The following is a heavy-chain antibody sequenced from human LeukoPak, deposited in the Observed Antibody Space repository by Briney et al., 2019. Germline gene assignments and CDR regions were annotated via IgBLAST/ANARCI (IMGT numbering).Heavy chain of an antibody. J-gene: IGHJ4*02. CDR1: GFTFSSYW. D-gene: IGHD3-3*01. CDR2: IKQDGSEK. Sequence: GGSRRLSCAASGFTFSSYWMSWVRQAPGKGLEWVANIKQDGSEKYYVDSVKGRFTISRDNAKNSLYLQMNSLRAEDTAVYYCARDQSDYDFWSGYYQYYFDYWGQGPLVPVSS. CDR3: ARDQSDYDFWSGYYQYYFDY. V-gene: IGHV3-7*01.